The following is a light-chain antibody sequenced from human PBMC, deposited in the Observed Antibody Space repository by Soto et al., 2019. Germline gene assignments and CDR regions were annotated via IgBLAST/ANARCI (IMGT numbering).Light chain of an antibody. Sequence: DIQMTQSPSSLSASVGDRVTITCRASQGISHYLAWYQQKPGNVPKLLIYTASTLQPGVPSRFSGSGSGTDFTLTITSLQPEDVATYYCQKYNSAPRTFGQGTKVEIK. CDR3: QKYNSAPRT. J-gene: IGKJ1*01. V-gene: IGKV1-27*01. CDR1: QGISHY. CDR2: TAS.